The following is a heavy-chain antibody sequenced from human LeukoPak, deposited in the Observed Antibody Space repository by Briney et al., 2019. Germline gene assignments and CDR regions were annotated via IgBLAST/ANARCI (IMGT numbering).Heavy chain of an antibody. CDR2: IKQDGSEK. Sequence: GGSLRLSCAASGFTFSSYWMSWVRQAPGKGLERVANIKQDGSEKYYVDSVKGRFTISRDNAKNSLYLQMNSLRAEDTAVYYCAREDYYDSSGSHYWGQGTLVTVSS. J-gene: IGHJ4*02. V-gene: IGHV3-7*01. CDR3: AREDYYDSSGSHY. D-gene: IGHD3-22*01. CDR1: GFTFSSYW.